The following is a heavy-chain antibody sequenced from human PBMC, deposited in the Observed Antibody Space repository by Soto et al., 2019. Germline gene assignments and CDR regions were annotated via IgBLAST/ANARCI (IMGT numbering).Heavy chain of an antibody. D-gene: IGHD5-18*01. J-gene: IGHJ4*02. CDR3: AIYVRRLGYSYGYYYQY. V-gene: IGHV4-59*08. CDR1: GGSISTFY. CDR2: ISYSGST. Sequence: QVQLQESGPGLLKASETLSLTCSVSGGSISTFYWSWIRQPPGKGLEWIGYISYSGSTNYNPSPKSRLTISMETTKNPFFPKAIYLTAANTAVYFCAIYVRRLGYSYGYYYQYWGQGTLVTVSP.